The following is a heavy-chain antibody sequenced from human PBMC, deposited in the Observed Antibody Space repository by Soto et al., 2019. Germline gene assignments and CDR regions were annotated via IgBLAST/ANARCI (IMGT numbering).Heavy chain of an antibody. V-gene: IGHV1-2*04. Sequence: QVQLVQSGAEVKKPGASVKVSCKASGYTFTGFYMHWVRQAPGQGPEWMGWINPNTSGTSYAQKFQGWVTLTRDTSSNTAYMELSRRSSDDTAVYYCARDLCGYSGIKGYFYGMDVWGQGTTVTISS. D-gene: IGHD5-12*01. J-gene: IGHJ6*02. CDR3: ARDLCGYSGIKGYFYGMDV. CDR2: INPNTSGT. CDR1: GYTFTGFY.